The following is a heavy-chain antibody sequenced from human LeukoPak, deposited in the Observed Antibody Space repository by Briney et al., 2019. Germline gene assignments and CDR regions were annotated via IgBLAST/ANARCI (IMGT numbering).Heavy chain of an antibody. D-gene: IGHD6-13*01. Sequence: ASVKVSCKASGYTFTSYGISWVRQAPGQGLEWMGWISAYNGNTNYAQKLQGRVTMTTDTSTSTTYMELRSLRSDDTAVYYCARDQWWIAAAGRSDYYGMDVWGQGTTVTVSS. V-gene: IGHV1-18*01. CDR3: ARDQWWIAAAGRSDYYGMDV. J-gene: IGHJ6*02. CDR1: GYTFTSYG. CDR2: ISAYNGNT.